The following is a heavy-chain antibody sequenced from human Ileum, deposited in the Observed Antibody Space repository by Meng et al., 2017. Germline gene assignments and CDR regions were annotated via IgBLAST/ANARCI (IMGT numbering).Heavy chain of an antibody. J-gene: IGHJ4*02. CDR3: AREVFKHRGFSYDT. V-gene: IGHV3-11*01. Sequence: GESGGGMVVAGGSQSLIYAADRVRLCVYYINWIGQAPVKGLEWISYIGSGGSVVYYADSVKGRFTISRNRAENSLYLQKNNLRAEDTSVYYCAREVFKHRGFSYDTWGQGTLVTVSS. CDR2: IGSGGSVV. CDR1: RVRLCVYY. D-gene: IGHD5-18*01.